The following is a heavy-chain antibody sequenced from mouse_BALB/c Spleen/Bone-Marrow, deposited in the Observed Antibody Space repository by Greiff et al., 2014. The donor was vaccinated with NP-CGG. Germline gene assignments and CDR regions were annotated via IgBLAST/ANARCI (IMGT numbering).Heavy chain of an antibody. J-gene: IGHJ2*01. D-gene: IGHD1-1*01. CDR3: ASYVYGYYFDY. V-gene: IGHV14-3*02. CDR1: GFNIKDTY. CDR2: IDPANVNT. Sequence: VQLQQSGAELVKPGASVKLSCTASGFNIKDTYMHWVKQRPEQGLEWIGRIDPANVNTKYDPKFQGKATITADTSPNTAYLQLSSLTSEDTAVYYCASYVYGYYFDYWGQGTTLTVFS.